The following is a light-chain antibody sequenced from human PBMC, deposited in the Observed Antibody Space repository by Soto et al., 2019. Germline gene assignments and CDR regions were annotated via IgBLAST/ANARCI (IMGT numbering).Light chain of an antibody. V-gene: IGKV3-15*01. CDR3: QQYNNWPFS. J-gene: IGKJ5*01. CDR2: DVS. Sequence: EIVMTQSPASLSVSPGERVTLSCRAGQGVTTNFAWYQQKSGQSPRLLIYDVSTRATGVPARFSGTGSETDFTLTISGLQSEDSAVYFCQQYNNWPFSFGQRTRLEIK. CDR1: QGVTTN.